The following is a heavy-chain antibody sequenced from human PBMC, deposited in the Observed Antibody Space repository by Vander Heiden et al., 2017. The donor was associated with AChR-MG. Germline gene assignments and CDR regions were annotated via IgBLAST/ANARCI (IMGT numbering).Heavy chain of an antibody. D-gene: IGHD3-10*01. J-gene: IGHJ4*02. CDR1: GFTVSSNN. CDR2: IYSGGST. Sequence: EVQLVESGGGLVQPGGSLRLSCSAPGFTVSSNNMSGGRQAPGKGREWVSVIYSGGSTYYADSVKGRFTISRDNSKNTLYLQMNSLRAEDTAVYYCARVKGITMVRGAWYYFDYWGQGTLVTVSS. CDR3: ARVKGITMVRGAWYYFDY. V-gene: IGHV3-66*01.